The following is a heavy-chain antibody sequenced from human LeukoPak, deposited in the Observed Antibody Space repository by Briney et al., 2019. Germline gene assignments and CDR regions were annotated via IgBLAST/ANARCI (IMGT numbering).Heavy chain of an antibody. CDR3: ARLVRAYCGGDCRDAFDY. J-gene: IGHJ4*02. V-gene: IGHV3-21*01. Sequence: GGSLRLSCAASGFSFTTYSMNWVRQAPGKGLEWVSSISSSSGYIYYADSVKGRFTISRDNAKNSLYLQMNSLRAEDTAVYYCARLVRAYCGGDCRDAFDYWGQGTLVTVSS. CDR2: ISSSSGYI. D-gene: IGHD2-21*02. CDR1: GFSFTTYS.